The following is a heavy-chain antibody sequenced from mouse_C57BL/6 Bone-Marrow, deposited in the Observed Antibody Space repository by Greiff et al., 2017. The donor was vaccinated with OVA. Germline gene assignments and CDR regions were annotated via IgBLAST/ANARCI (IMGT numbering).Heavy chain of an antibody. Sequence: VMLVESGAELVRPGTSVKVSCKASGYAFTNYLIEWVKQRPGQGLEWIGVINPGSGGTNYNEKFKGKATLTADKSSSTAYMQLSSLTSEDSAVYFCARVTTVVAKDYWGQGTTLTVSS. J-gene: IGHJ2*01. V-gene: IGHV1-54*01. CDR1: GYAFTNYL. CDR2: INPGSGGT. CDR3: ARVTTVVAKDY. D-gene: IGHD1-1*01.